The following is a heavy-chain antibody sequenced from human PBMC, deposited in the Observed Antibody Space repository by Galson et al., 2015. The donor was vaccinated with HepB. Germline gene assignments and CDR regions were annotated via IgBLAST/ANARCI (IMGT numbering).Heavy chain of an antibody. J-gene: IGHJ6*03. V-gene: IGHV3-15*01. CDR3: TTDLGWTPVVVPAAIGVEGYYYYYYMDV. D-gene: IGHD2-2*02. CDR2: IKSKTDGGTT. Sequence: SLRLSCAASGFTFSNAWMSWVRQAPGKGLEWVGRIKSKTDGGTTDYAAPVKGRFTISRDDSKNTLYLQMNSLKTEDTAVYYCTTDLGWTPVVVPAAIGVEGYYYYYYMDVWGKGTTVTVSS. CDR1: GFTFSNAW.